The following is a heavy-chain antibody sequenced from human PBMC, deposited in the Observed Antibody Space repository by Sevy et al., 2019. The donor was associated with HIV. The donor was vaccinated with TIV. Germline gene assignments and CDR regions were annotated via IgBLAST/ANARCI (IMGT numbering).Heavy chain of an antibody. Sequence: GGSLRLSCAASGFTFSSYGMHWVRQAPGKGLEWVAVIWYDGSNKYYADSVKGRFTISRDNSKNTLYLQMNSLRAEDTAVYYCAKDRGGSGSRPRYYYYYMDVWGKGTTVTVSS. CDR2: IWYDGSNK. V-gene: IGHV3-33*06. CDR1: GFTFSSYG. CDR3: AKDRGGSGSRPRYYYYYMDV. J-gene: IGHJ6*03. D-gene: IGHD3-10*01.